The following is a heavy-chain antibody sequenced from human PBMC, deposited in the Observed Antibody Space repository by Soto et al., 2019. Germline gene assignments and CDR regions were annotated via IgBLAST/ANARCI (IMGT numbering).Heavy chain of an antibody. Sequence: AGGSLRLSCAASGFTFSDYYMSWIRQAPGKGLEWVSYISSSGSTIYYADSVKGRFTISRDNAKNSLYLQMNSLRAEDTAVYYCASAGDSSTGGYYGMDVWGQGTTVTVSS. CDR1: GFTFSDYY. D-gene: IGHD2-2*01. V-gene: IGHV3-11*01. CDR3: ASAGDSSTGGYYGMDV. J-gene: IGHJ6*02. CDR2: ISSSGSTI.